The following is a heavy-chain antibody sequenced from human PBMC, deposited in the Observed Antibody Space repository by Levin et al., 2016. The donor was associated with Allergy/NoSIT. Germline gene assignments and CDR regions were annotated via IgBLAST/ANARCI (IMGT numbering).Heavy chain of an antibody. Sequence: ASVKVSCKASGYTFTSYAMNWVRQAPGQGLEWMGWINTNTGNPTYAQGFTGRFVFSLDTSVSTAYLQISSLKAEDTAVYYCARGGVAAAGTIPRTPEYYYYGMDVWGQGTTVTVSS. J-gene: IGHJ6*02. CDR3: ARGGVAAAGTIPRTPEYYYYGMDV. CDR2: INTNTGNP. V-gene: IGHV7-4-1*02. D-gene: IGHD6-13*01. CDR1: GYTFTSYA.